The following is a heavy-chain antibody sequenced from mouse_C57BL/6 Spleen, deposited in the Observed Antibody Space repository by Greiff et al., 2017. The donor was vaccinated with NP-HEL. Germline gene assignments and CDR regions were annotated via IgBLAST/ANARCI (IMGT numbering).Heavy chain of an antibody. D-gene: IGHD1-1*01. CDR2: IDPSDSYT. CDR3: AWSGGSSSFDY. V-gene: IGHV1-69*01. Sequence: QVQLQQPGAELVMPGASVKLSCKASGYTFTSYWMHWVKQRPGQGLEWIGEIDPSDSYTNYNQKFKGKSTLTVDKSSSTAYMQLSSLTSEDSAVYYCAWSGGSSSFDYWGQGTTRTVSS. CDR1: GYTFTSYW. J-gene: IGHJ2*01.